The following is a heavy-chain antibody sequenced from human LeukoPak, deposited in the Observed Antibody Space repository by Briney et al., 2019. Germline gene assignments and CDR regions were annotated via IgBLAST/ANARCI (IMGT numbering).Heavy chain of an antibody. J-gene: IGHJ4*02. CDR2: IYHSGST. Sequence: SETLSLTCTVSGYSISSGYYWGWIRQPPGKGLEWIGGIYHSGSTYYNPSLKSRVTISVDTSKNQFSLKLSSVTAADTAVYYCARDSMNDYWGQGTLVTVSS. CDR3: ARDSMNDY. CDR1: GYSISSGYY. V-gene: IGHV4-38-2*02.